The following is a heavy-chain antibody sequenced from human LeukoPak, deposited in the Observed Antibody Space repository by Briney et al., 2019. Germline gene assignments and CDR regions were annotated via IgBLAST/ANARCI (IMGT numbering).Heavy chain of an antibody. CDR3: ARDRHYYDSGGYETDNWFDP. Sequence: GGSLRLSCAASGFTFSSYAMSWVRQAPGKGLEWVSAISGSGGSTYYADSVKGRFTISRDNSKNTLYLQMNSLRAEDTAVYYCARDRHYYDSGGYETDNWFDPWGQGTLVTVSS. D-gene: IGHD3-22*01. CDR1: GFTFSSYA. V-gene: IGHV3-23*01. CDR2: ISGSGGST. J-gene: IGHJ5*02.